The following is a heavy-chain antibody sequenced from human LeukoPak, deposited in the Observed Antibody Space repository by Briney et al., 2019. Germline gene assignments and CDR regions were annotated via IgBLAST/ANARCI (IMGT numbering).Heavy chain of an antibody. Sequence: PGGSLRLSCAASGFTFSSYGMHWVRQAPGKGLEWVAVISYDGSNKYYADSVKGRFTISRDNSKSTLYLQMNSLRAEDTAVYYCAKDLYGSGSHVDCWGQGTLVTVSS. CDR1: GFTFSSYG. CDR2: ISYDGSNK. D-gene: IGHD3-10*01. CDR3: AKDLYGSGSHVDC. J-gene: IGHJ4*02. V-gene: IGHV3-30*18.